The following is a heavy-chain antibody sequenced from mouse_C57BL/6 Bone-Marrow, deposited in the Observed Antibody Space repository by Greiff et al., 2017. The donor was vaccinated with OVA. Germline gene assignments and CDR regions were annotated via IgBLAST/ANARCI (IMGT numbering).Heavy chain of an antibody. CDR3: ASLYGSSYEYFDV. Sequence: VQLQQPGAELVRPGSSVKLSCKASGYTFTSYWMHWVKQRPIQGLEWIGNIDPSDSETHYNQKFKDKATLTVDKSSSTAYMQLSSLTSEDSAVYYCASLYGSSYEYFDVWGTGTTVTVSS. CDR2: IDPSDSET. CDR1: GYTFTSYW. J-gene: IGHJ1*03. V-gene: IGHV1-52*01. D-gene: IGHD1-1*01.